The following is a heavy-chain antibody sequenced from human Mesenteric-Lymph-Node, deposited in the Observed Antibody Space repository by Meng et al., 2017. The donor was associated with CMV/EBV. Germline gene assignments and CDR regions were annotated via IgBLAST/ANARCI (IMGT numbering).Heavy chain of an antibody. CDR1: GYSISSSYY. Sequence: SETLSLTCTVSGYSISSSYYWGWIRQAPGKGLEWFGSIYQSGDTYYNPSLKSRVTMSVDTSGNHFSLTLSSVTAADTAVYFCARSKYSSFDHDYWGQGTLVTVSS. CDR3: ARSKYSSFDHDY. V-gene: IGHV4-38-2*02. J-gene: IGHJ4*02. CDR2: IYQSGDT. D-gene: IGHD6-6*01.